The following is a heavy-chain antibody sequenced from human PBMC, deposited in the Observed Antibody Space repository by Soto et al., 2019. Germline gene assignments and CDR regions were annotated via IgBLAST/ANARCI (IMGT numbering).Heavy chain of an antibody. CDR2: IYGSGST. Sequence: GGSLRLSCSASEFIVSSNYMNWVRQAPGKGLECVSTIYGSGSTYYADSVKGRFTIYRDNYKNTLYLQMNSLRAEETAVYYCAGRVGATNYGMDVWGQGTTVTVSS. V-gene: IGHV3-53*01. J-gene: IGHJ6*02. CDR1: EFIVSSNY. D-gene: IGHD1-26*01. CDR3: AGRVGATNYGMDV.